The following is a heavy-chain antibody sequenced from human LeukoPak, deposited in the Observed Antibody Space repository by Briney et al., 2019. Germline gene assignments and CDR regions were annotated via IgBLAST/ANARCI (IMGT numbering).Heavy chain of an antibody. J-gene: IGHJ3*02. D-gene: IGHD4-17*01. CDR3: AKDLDYGDSIDAFDI. Sequence: GGSLRLSCAASGFTFSSYAMSWVRQAPGKGLEWVSAISGSGGSTYYADSVKGRFTIPRDNSKNTLYLQMNSLRAEDTAVYYCAKDLDYGDSIDAFDIWGQGTMVTVSS. V-gene: IGHV3-23*01. CDR1: GFTFSSYA. CDR2: ISGSGGST.